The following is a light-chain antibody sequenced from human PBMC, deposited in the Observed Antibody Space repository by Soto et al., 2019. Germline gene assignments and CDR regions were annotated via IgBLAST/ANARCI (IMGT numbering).Light chain of an antibody. CDR1: QSISSW. J-gene: IGKJ4*01. CDR3: QQYNSYPLT. V-gene: IGKV1-5*03. Sequence: DIQMTQSHSTLSASVGDRVTITCRASQSISSWMAWYKKKPGKAPKLLSYTASSLESGVPSRFSGSGSGTEFTLTISSLQPDDFATYYCQQYNSYPLTFGGGTKVEIK. CDR2: TAS.